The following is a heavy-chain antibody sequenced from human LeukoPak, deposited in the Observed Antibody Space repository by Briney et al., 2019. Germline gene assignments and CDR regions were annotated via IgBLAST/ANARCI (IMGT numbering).Heavy chain of an antibody. Sequence: GGSLRLSCAASGFTFSSYAMSWVRQAPGKGLEWVSAISGSGGSTYYADSVKGRFTISRDNSKNTLYLRMNSLRAEDTAVYYCAKKKGEQQLSPWDYWGQGTLVTVSS. CDR3: AKKKGEQQLSPWDY. V-gene: IGHV3-23*01. D-gene: IGHD6-13*01. J-gene: IGHJ4*02. CDR1: GFTFSSYA. CDR2: ISGSGGST.